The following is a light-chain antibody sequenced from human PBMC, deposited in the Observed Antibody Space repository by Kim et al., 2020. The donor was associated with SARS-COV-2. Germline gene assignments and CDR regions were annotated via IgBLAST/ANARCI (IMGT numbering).Light chain of an antibody. J-gene: IGKJ5*01. CDR2: AAS. CDR3: QQANSFPIT. CDR1: QDVSSG. V-gene: IGKV1-12*01. Sequence: DIQMTQSPSSVSASVGDRVTITFRASQDVSSGLAWYQQKPGKAPNLLIYAASTLQSGVPSRFSGSGSGTDFTLIISSLQPEDFATYYCQQANSFPITFGQGTRLEIK.